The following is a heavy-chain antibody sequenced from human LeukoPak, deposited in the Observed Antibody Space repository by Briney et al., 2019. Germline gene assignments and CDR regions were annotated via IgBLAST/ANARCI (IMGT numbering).Heavy chain of an antibody. Sequence: GGSLKLSFAASGFHFSSYEMNWVRQAPGKGLEWVSSISSSSSYIYYPDSVKGRFTISRDNAKTSMYLQMNSLRGEDTAVYYCARAVGHGGPLQYWGQGAPVTVSS. J-gene: IGHJ4*02. CDR3: ARAVGHGGPLQY. D-gene: IGHD2-15*01. CDR2: ISSSSSYI. CDR1: GFHFSSYE. V-gene: IGHV3-21*01.